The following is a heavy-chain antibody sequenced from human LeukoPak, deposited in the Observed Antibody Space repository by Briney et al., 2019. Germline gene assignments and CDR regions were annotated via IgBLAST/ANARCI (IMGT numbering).Heavy chain of an antibody. CDR1: GFTFSSYS. Sequence: GGSLRLSCAASGFTFSSYSMNWVRQAPGKGLEWVSYISSSSTIYYADSVKGRFTISRDNAKNSLYLQTNSLRAEDTAVYYCARDFGYDILTGIDYWGQGTLVTVSS. CDR3: ARDFGYDILTGIDY. D-gene: IGHD3-9*01. J-gene: IGHJ4*02. V-gene: IGHV3-48*01. CDR2: ISSSSTI.